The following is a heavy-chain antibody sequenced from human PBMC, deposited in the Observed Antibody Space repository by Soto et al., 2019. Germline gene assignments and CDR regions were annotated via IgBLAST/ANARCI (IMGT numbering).Heavy chain of an antibody. D-gene: IGHD2-15*01. J-gene: IGHJ4*02. CDR2: VYPRDSDT. V-gene: IGHV5-51*01. CDR3: ARPPLPGYSIHFNS. CDR1: GYIFIDYW. Sequence: GESLKISCKASGYIFIDYWIGWVRQMPGKGLGWMGIVYPRDSDTRYSPSFQGQVTISXXXXTXTXFXQXXXXKAXDTAIYYCARPPLPGYSIHFNSWGQGTLVTVSS.